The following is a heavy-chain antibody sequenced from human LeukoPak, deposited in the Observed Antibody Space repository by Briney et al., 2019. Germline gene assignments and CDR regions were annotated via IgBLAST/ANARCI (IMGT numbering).Heavy chain of an antibody. CDR1: GGSFSGYY. J-gene: IGHJ4*02. V-gene: IGHV4-34*01. D-gene: IGHD6-19*01. CDR2: INHSGST. CDR3: ARRVVGSSGWYSMYYFDY. Sequence: PSETLSLTCAVYGGSFSGYYWSWIRQPPGKGLEWIGEINHSGSTNYNPSLKSRVTISVDTSKNQFSLKLSSVTAADTAVYYCARRVVGSSGWYSMYYFDYWGQGTLVTVSS.